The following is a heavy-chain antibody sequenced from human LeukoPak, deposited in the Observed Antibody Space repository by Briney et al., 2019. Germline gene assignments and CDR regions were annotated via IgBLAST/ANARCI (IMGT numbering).Heavy chain of an antibody. CDR1: GFRFSAYA. Sequence: GGSLRLSCTASGFRFSAYAMQWVRQAPGKGLEWVAVISYDGSNKYYADSVKGRFTISRDNSKNTLYLQMNSLRAEDTAVYYCALSGYGSGGVDYWGQGTLVTVSS. CDR2: ISYDGSNK. D-gene: IGHD2-15*01. V-gene: IGHV3-30*03. J-gene: IGHJ4*02. CDR3: ALSGYGSGGVDY.